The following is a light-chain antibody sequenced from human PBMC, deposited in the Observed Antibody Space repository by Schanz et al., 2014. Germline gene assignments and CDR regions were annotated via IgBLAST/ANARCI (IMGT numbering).Light chain of an antibody. Sequence: DIQMTQSPSTLSASVGDRVTITCRASQGTSSWLAWYQQKPGKAPKLLIYDASSLQSGVPSRFSGSGSGTAFTLTISRLQPDDFATYYCQHRTFGQGTKLEIK. CDR3: QHRT. J-gene: IGKJ2*01. CDR1: QGTSSW. CDR2: DAS. V-gene: IGKV1-5*01.